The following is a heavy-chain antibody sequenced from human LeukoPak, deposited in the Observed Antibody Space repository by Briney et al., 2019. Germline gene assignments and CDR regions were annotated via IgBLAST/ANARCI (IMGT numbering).Heavy chain of an antibody. J-gene: IGHJ4*02. V-gene: IGHV1-3*01. CDR3: ARGYYDSSGYPRIDY. D-gene: IGHD3-22*01. CDR2: INAGNGNT. CDR1: GYTFTSYA. Sequence: ASVKVSCRASGYTFTSYAMHWVRQAPGQRLEWMGWINAGNGNTKYSQKFQGRVTITRDTSASTAYMELSSLRSEDTAVYYCARGYYDSSGYPRIDYWGQGTLVTVSS.